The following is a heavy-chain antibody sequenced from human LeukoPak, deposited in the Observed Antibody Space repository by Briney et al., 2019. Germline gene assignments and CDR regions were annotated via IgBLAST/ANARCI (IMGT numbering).Heavy chain of an antibody. CDR2: ITGSGGNT. CDR1: GFTFSNYA. J-gene: IGHJ4*02. CDR3: AKWGDYDVLTGYYVSDY. Sequence: GGSLRLSCAASGFTFSNYAMSWVRQAPGKGLEGVSAITGSGGNTYYADSGRGRFTSSRDKSKNTLYMQMNSLRDEDTAVYYCAKWGDYDVLTGYYVSDYWGQGTLVTVSS. V-gene: IGHV3-23*01. D-gene: IGHD3-9*01.